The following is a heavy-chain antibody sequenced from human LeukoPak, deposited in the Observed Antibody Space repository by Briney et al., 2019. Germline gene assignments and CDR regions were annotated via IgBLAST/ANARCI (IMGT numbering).Heavy chain of an antibody. CDR1: GYTFTSYY. Sequence: ASVKVSCKASGYTFTSYYMHWVRQAPGQGLEWMGIINGNGGSTRYAQKFQGRVTMTVDMPTSTVYMELNSLRSVDTAVYYCARDALYSYSPPGDYWGQGTLVTVSS. J-gene: IGHJ4*02. D-gene: IGHD1-26*01. CDR3: ARDALYSYSPPGDY. CDR2: INGNGGST. V-gene: IGHV1-46*01.